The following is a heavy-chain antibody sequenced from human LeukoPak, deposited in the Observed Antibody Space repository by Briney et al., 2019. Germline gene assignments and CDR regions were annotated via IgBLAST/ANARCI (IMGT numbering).Heavy chain of an antibody. J-gene: IGHJ1*01. D-gene: IGHD5-12*01. CDR3: ARRGPSGLRKTQYFQH. CDR2: IYTSGST. V-gene: IGHV4-61*02. CDR1: GGSISSGSYY. Sequence: SQTLSLTCTVSGGSISSGSYYWSWIRQPAGKGLEWIGRIYTSGSTNYNPSLKSRVTISVDTSKNQFSLKLSSVTAADTAVYYCARRGPSGLRKTQYFQHWGQGTLVTVSS.